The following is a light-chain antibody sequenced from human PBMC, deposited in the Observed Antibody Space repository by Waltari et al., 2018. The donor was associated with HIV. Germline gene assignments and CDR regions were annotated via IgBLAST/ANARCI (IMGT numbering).Light chain of an antibody. J-gene: IGLJ2*01. CDR2: DVT. CDR3: CSYAGSYTLI. Sequence: QSALTQPRSVSGSPGQSVTISCTGTSSDVGGYTYVSWFQHHPGKAPKLMIYDVTKRPSGVPDRFPGSKSGNTASLTISGLQSEDEADYYCCSYAGSYTLIFGGGTKLTVL. V-gene: IGLV2-11*01. CDR1: SSDVGGYTY.